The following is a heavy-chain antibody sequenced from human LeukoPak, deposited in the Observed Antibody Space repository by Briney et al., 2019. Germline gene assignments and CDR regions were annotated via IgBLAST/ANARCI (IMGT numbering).Heavy chain of an antibody. D-gene: IGHD6-19*01. J-gene: IGHJ4*02. CDR3: ARSATIAVAGTGALGY. CDR2: INPNSGGT. Sequence: ASVKVSCKASGYTFTGYYMHWVRQAPGQGLEWMGWINPNSGGTNYAQKFQGRVTMTRDTSISTAYMELSRLRSDDTAVYYCARSATIAVAGTGALGYWGQGTLVTVSS. V-gene: IGHV1-2*02. CDR1: GYTFTGYY.